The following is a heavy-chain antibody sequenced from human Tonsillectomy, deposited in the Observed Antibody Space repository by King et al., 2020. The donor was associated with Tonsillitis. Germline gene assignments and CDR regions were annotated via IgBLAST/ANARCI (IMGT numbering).Heavy chain of an antibody. CDR1: GFTFSSYA. V-gene: IGHV3-30*04. Sequence: VQLVESGGGVVQPGRSLRLSCAASGFTFSSYAMHWVRQAPGKGLEWVAVISYDGSNKYYADPVKGRFTISRDNSKNTLYLQMNSLRAEDTAVYYCARDHQAYDFWSGSPFDYWGQGTLVTVSS. CDR3: ARDHQAYDFWSGSPFDY. D-gene: IGHD3-3*01. J-gene: IGHJ4*02. CDR2: ISYDGSNK.